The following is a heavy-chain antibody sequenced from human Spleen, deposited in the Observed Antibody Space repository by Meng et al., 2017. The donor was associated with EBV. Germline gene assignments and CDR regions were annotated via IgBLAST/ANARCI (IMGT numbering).Heavy chain of an antibody. Sequence: QGQLGRAGAEVRKPGSSGKASCKTSGGTLRSDAISWVRQAPGQGLEWMGGLIPMSDAPHYAQKFQGRVTITADESTSTHYMDLSGLRSEDTAVYYCASESGRGFTPDYWGQGTLVTVSS. V-gene: IGHV1-69*01. CDR2: LIPMSDAP. D-gene: IGHD3-10*01. CDR1: GGTLRSDA. J-gene: IGHJ4*02. CDR3: ASESGRGFTPDY.